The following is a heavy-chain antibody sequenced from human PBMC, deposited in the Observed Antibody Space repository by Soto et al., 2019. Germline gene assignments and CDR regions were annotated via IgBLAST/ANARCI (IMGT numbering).Heavy chain of an antibody. CDR2: IWYDGSNK. D-gene: IGHD1-1*01. V-gene: IGHV3-33*01. CDR3: ASKLEQEGY. Sequence: QVQLVESGGGVVQPGRSLRLSCAASGFTFSSYGMHWVRQAPGKGLEWVAVIWYDGSNKYYADSVKGRFTISRDNSKNTLSLQMNSLRAEDTAVYYCASKLEQEGYWGQGTLVPVSS. CDR1: GFTFSSYG. J-gene: IGHJ4*02.